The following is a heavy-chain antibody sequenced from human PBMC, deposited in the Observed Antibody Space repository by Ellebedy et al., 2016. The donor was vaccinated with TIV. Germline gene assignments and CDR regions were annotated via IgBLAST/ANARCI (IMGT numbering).Heavy chain of an antibody. CDR1: GYTFTSYD. J-gene: IGHJ5*02. V-gene: IGHV1-8*03. Sequence: AASVKVSCKASGYTFTSYDINWVRQATGQGLEWLGWMNPNSGNTGYAQKFQGRVTISRNTSISTAYMELSSLRSEDTAVYYCARGYFDWLLSSSGWFDPWGQGTLVTVSS. CDR2: MNPNSGNT. CDR3: ARGYFDWLLSSSGWFDP. D-gene: IGHD3-9*01.